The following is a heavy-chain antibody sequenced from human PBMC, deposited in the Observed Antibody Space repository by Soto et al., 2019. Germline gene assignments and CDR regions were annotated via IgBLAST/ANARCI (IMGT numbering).Heavy chain of an antibody. V-gene: IGHV4-30-2*01. CDR2: IYHSGIT. CDR3: ARVPTP. CDR1: GGSISSGGYS. J-gene: IGHJ5*02. Sequence: SETLSLTCAVSGGSISSGGYSWSWIRQPPGKGLERIGYIYHSGITFYIPSLMCRVTISVDRSKNQFSLKLSSVTAADTAVYYCARVPTPWGQGTLVTVS. D-gene: IGHD2-2*01.